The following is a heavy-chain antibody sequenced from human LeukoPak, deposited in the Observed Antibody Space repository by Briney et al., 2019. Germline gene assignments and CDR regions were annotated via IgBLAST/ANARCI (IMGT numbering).Heavy chain of an antibody. CDR2: INHSGST. V-gene: IGHV4-34*01. Sequence: PSETLSLTCAVYGGSFSGYYWSWIRQPPGKGLEWIGEINHSGSTNYNPSLKSRVTISVDTSKNQFSLKLSSVTAADTAVYYCARHAAVPAATDYYYYCMDVWGQGTTVTVSS. D-gene: IGHD2-2*01. CDR1: GGSFSGYY. CDR3: ARHAAVPAATDYYYYCMDV. J-gene: IGHJ6*02.